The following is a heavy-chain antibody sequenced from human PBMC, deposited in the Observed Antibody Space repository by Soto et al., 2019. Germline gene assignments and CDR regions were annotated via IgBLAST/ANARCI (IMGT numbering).Heavy chain of an antibody. CDR3: ARHSTRPYDSSGPPPAFDI. CDR1: SGSIISYC. CDR2: IYYSGST. Sequence: SETLSRTCNVASGSIISYCWRWIRQPTVKALEWIGYIYYSGSTNYNPSLKSRVTISVDTSKNQFSLKLSSVTAADTAVYYCARHSTRPYDSSGPPPAFDIWGQGTMVTVSS. J-gene: IGHJ3*02. V-gene: IGHV4-59*08. D-gene: IGHD3-22*01.